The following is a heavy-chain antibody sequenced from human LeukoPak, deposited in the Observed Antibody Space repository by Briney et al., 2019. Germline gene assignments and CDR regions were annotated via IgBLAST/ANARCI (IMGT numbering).Heavy chain of an antibody. D-gene: IGHD6-6*01. CDR2: IYSGGST. Sequence: GGSLRLSCAASGFTVSGNYMSWVRQAPGKGLEWVSVIYSGGSTYYADSVKGRFTISRDNSKNTLYLQMNSLRAEDTAVYYCARSLALVYYFDYWGQGTLVTVSS. J-gene: IGHJ4*02. V-gene: IGHV3-53*01. CDR1: GFTVSGNY. CDR3: ARSLALVYYFDY.